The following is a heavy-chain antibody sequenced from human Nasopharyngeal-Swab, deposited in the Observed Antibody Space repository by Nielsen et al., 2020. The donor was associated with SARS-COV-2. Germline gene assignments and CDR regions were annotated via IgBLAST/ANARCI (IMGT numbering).Heavy chain of an antibody. V-gene: IGHV4-34*01. CDR3: ARGKHSRGLYGMDV. CDR2: INHSGST. Sequence: SETLSLTCAVYGGSFSGYYWSWIRQPPGKGLEWIGEINHSGSTNYNPSLKSRVTISVDTSKNTFSLKLISVTAADTAVYYCARGKHSRGLYGMDVWGQGTTVTVSS. D-gene: IGHD6-19*01. J-gene: IGHJ6*02. CDR1: GGSFSGYY.